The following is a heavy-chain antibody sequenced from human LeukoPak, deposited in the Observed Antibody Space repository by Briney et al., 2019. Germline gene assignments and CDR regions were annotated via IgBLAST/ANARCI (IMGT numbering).Heavy chain of an antibody. D-gene: IGHD4-17*01. CDR1: GGSFTGYN. J-gene: IGHJ6*03. CDR3: AKVETVNYYYYMDV. Sequence: PSETLSLTCAVYGGSFTGYNWNWIRQTPGKGLEWIGEINHSGSTNYNPSLKSRVTISIDTSKNQFSLKLSSVTAADTAVYYCAKVETVNYYYYMDVWGKGTTVTISS. CDR2: INHSGST. V-gene: IGHV4-34*01.